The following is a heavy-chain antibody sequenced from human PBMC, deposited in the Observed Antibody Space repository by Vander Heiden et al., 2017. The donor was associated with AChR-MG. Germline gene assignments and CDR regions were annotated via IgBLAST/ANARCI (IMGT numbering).Heavy chain of an antibody. CDR3: ARDNYYDSSGNFWIDY. Sequence: EVQLVESGGGLVQPGGSLRLSCAASGFTFSSYSMNWVRQAPGKGLEWVSYISSSSSTIYYADSVKGGFTISRDNAKNSLYLQMNSLRDEDTAVYYCARDNYYDSSGNFWIDYWGQGTLVTVSS. CDR2: ISSSSSTI. V-gene: IGHV3-48*02. D-gene: IGHD3-22*01. J-gene: IGHJ4*02. CDR1: GFTFSSYS.